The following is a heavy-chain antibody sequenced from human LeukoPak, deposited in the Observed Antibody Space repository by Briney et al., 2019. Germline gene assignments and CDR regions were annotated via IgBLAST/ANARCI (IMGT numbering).Heavy chain of an antibody. J-gene: IGHJ4*02. D-gene: IGHD6-13*01. CDR3: ARRRYSSTTSYFDS. Sequence: GGSLRLSRAASGFTFSSSWMSWVRQAPGKGLEWVANIKKDGSETYYVDSVKGRFTISRDNAKNSLYLQMNSLRAEDTAIYYCARRRYSSTTSYFDSWGQGTLVTVSS. CDR1: GFTFSSSW. CDR2: IKKDGSET. V-gene: IGHV3-7*03.